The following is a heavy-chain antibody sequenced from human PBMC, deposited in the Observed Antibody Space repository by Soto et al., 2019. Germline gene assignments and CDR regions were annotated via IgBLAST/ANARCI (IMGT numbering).Heavy chain of an antibody. Sequence: EVQLLESGGRLVQPGGSLRLSCAASGFTFSSYAMNWVCQAPGKGLEWVSAISGSGRRTDYADSVEGRFTISRDNSKNTLYLQMSILRAEYTAVYYCAKSGGIAVPGSHLDYWGQGTLVTVSS. V-gene: IGHV3-23*01. CDR2: ISGSGRRT. D-gene: IGHD6-19*01. CDR3: AKSGGIAVPGSHLDY. CDR1: GFTFSSYA. J-gene: IGHJ4*02.